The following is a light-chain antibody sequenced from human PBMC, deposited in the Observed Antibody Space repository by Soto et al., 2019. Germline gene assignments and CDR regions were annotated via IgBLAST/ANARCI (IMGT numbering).Light chain of an antibody. CDR3: HQGHNWPLT. Sequence: DIVMTQSPATLSLSPGERAALSCRASQGISSELAWYQQKPGQPPRLLIYGASTRATGVPARFTGSGSGSDFSLTISGLQSEDFAVYYCHQGHNWPLTFGQGTRLEI. V-gene: IGKV3-15*01. CDR1: QGISSE. J-gene: IGKJ2*01. CDR2: GAS.